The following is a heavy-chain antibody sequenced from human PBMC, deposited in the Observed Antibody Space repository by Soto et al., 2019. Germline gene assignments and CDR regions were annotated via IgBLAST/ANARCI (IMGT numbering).Heavy chain of an antibody. CDR3: ARPYSGSYRVDY. CDR1: GFTFSSYS. V-gene: IGHV3-48*01. Sequence: EVQLVEFGGGLVQPGGSLRLSCAASGFTFSSYSMTWVRQAPGKGLEWVSYISSRNITIYYADSVKGRFTISRDNAKNSLYLQMNSLRAEDTAIYSCARPYSGSYRVDYWGQGTLVTVSS. CDR2: ISSRNITI. J-gene: IGHJ4*02. D-gene: IGHD1-26*01.